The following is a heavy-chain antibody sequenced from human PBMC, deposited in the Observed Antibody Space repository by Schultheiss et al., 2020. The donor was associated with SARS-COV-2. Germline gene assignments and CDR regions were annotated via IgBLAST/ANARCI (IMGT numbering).Heavy chain of an antibody. V-gene: IGHV4-38-2*01. CDR1: GYSITSNYY. CDR2: IYSSGGI. CDR3: AAYSTNVDVPAAIGVTFDM. J-gene: IGHJ3*02. D-gene: IGHD2-2*02. Sequence: SQTLSLTCAVSGYSITSNYYWGWIRQSPGKGLEWLGSIYSSGGIYFKPSLQSRVTVSADTSKTHFSLRLSSMTAADTAVYYCAAYSTNVDVPAAIGVTFDMWGQGIKVTVSS.